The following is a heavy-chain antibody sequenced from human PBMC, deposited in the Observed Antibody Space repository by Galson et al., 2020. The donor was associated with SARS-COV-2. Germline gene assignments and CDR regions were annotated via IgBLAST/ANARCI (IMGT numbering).Heavy chain of an antibody. Sequence: PGGSLRLSCAASGFTFSSYGMHWVRQAPGKGLEWVAVISYDGSNKYYADSVKGRFTISRDNSKNTLYLQMNSLRAEDTAVYYCAKDPPNNWNYETGGDYWGQGTLVTVSS. CDR1: GFTFSSYG. CDR3: AKDPPNNWNYETGGDY. D-gene: IGHD1-7*01. CDR2: ISYDGSNK. V-gene: IGHV3-30*18. J-gene: IGHJ4*02.